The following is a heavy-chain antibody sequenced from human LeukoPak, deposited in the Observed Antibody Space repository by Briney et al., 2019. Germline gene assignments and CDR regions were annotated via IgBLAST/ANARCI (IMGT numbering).Heavy chain of an antibody. CDR2: ISAYNGNT. CDR3: ARSYDCGGDCFEAFDI. D-gene: IGHD2-21*02. V-gene: IGHV1-18*01. CDR1: GYTFTSYG. Sequence: GASVKVSCKASGYTFTSYGISWVRQAPGQGLEWMGWISAYNGNTNYAQKLQGRVTITADQSTSTAYMELSSLRSEDTAVYFCARSYDCGGDCFEAFDIWGQGTMVTVSS. J-gene: IGHJ3*02.